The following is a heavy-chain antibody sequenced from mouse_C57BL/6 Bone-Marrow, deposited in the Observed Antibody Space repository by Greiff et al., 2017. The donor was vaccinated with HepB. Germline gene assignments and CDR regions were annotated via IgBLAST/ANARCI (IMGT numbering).Heavy chain of an antibody. CDR2: INPSSGYT. CDR1: GYTFTSYW. J-gene: IGHJ4*01. CDR3: ARDDGYYGGAMDY. Sequence: QVHVKQSGAELAKPGASVKLSCKASGYTFTSYWMHWVKQRPGQGLEWIGYINPSSGYTKYNQKFKDKATLTADKSSSTAYMQLSSLTYEDSAVYYCARDDGYYGGAMDYWGQGTSVTVSS. V-gene: IGHV1-7*01. D-gene: IGHD2-3*01.